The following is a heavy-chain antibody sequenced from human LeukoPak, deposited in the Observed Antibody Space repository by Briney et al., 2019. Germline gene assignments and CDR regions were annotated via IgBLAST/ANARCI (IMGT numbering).Heavy chain of an antibody. CDR1: GFTFSSYA. CDR3: AGESFDI. Sequence: GGSLRLSCAASGFTFSSYALDWLRQAPGKGLEWVAVISKDGNSQNYADSVKGRFTISRDNSKNTLYLQMNSLRPEDTAVYYCAGESFDIWGQGTTVTVSS. V-gene: IGHV3-30*04. J-gene: IGHJ3*02. CDR2: ISKDGNSQ.